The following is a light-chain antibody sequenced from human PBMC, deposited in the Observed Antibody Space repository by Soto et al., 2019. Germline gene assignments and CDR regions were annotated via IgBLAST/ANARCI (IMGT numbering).Light chain of an antibody. CDR2: EVS. Sequence: QSALTQPASVSGSPGQSITISCTGTSSDVGSYNLVSWYQQHPGKAPKLMIYEVSKRPSGVSNRFSGSKSGNTASLTISGLQAEDEADYYCCSYAGSSGFVVFGGGTKVTVL. V-gene: IGLV2-23*02. J-gene: IGLJ2*01. CDR1: SSDVGSYNL. CDR3: CSYAGSSGFVV.